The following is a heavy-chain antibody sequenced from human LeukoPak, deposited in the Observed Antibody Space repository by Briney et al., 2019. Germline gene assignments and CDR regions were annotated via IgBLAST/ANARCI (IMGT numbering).Heavy chain of an antibody. V-gene: IGHV4-38-2*01. Sequence: GSLRLSCAASGFTFSDYYMSWIRQPPGKGLEWIGTMSHSGSTYYNPSLKSRVTISVDTSKIQISLQLRSVTAADTAVYYCARGDFLTGRYFDLWGRGALVTVSS. CDR1: GFTFSDYY. CDR3: ARGDFLTGRYFDL. D-gene: IGHD3-9*01. CDR2: MSHSGST. J-gene: IGHJ2*01.